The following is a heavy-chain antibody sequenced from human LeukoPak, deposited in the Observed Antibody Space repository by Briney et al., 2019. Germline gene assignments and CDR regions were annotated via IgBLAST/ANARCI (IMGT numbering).Heavy chain of an antibody. CDR2: IYYSGST. J-gene: IGHJ3*02. Sequence: SETLSLTCTVSGGSISSSSYYWGWIRQPPGKGLEWIGSIYYSGSTYYNPSLKSRVTISVDTSKNQFSLKLSSVTAADTAVYYCARDRGQTAFDIWGQGTMVTDSS. V-gene: IGHV4-39*07. CDR3: ARDRGQTAFDI. CDR1: GGSISSSSYY.